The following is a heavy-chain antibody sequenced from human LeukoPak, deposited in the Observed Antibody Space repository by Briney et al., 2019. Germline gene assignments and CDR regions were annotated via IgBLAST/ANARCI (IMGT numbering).Heavy chain of an antibody. D-gene: IGHD1-14*01. V-gene: IGHV5-51*01. CDR1: GYTFTNSW. J-gene: IGHJ6*03. CDR3: ARQVPKIINQYYMDV. CDR2: IYPGDSDT. Sequence: GESLKTSCKSSGYTFTNSWIAWVRQMPGKGLEWMGIIYPGDSDTRYSPSFQGQVTFSADKSISTAYLQWSSLKASDTAIYYCARQVPKIINQYYMDVWGKGTTVTVS.